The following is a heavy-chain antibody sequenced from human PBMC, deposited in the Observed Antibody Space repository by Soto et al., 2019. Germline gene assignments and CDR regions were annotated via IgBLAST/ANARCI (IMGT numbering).Heavy chain of an antibody. Sequence: QVQLQESGPGLVKPSGTLSLTCGVSGGSIRSNKWWSWVRQPPGKGLEGIGEIYHSGSTNYNPSLKSRVTISVDKSKNQFPLKLHSVHAADTAVYYCARWGDWMQQVLWGQGTLVTVSS. CDR1: GGSIRSNKW. D-gene: IGHD5-18*01. J-gene: IGHJ4*02. CDR3: ARWGDWMQQVL. V-gene: IGHV4-4*02. CDR2: IYHSGST.